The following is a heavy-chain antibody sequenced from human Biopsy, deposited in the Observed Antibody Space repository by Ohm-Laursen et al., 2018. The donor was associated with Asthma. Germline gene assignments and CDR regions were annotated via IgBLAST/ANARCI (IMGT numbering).Heavy chain of an antibody. J-gene: IGHJ4*02. D-gene: IGHD6-19*01. CDR3: ARESSVAGSSDFDY. V-gene: IGHV3-30*03. Sequence: SLRLSCAASGFTFSSYGMHWVRQAPGKGLEWVAVMSFDGRQTYYADSVKGRFTISRDNSKNTLYLQMNSLRAEDTAVYYCARESSVAGSSDFDYWGQGTLVTVSS. CDR2: MSFDGRQT. CDR1: GFTFSSYG.